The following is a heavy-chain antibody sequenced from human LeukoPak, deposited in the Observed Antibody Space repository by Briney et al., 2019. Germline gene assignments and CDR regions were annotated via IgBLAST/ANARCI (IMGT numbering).Heavy chain of an antibody. CDR2: IKQDGSEK. CDR1: GFTTSSYW. CDR3: ARDRGSSGWYEFDS. J-gene: IGHJ4*02. D-gene: IGHD6-19*01. Sequence: GGSLRLSCAASGFTTSSYWMSWVRQAPGKGLEWVANIKQDGSEKYYVDSVKGRFTISRDNAKNSLYLQMNSLRAEDTAVYYCARDRGSSGWYEFDSWGQGTLVTVSS. V-gene: IGHV3-7*01.